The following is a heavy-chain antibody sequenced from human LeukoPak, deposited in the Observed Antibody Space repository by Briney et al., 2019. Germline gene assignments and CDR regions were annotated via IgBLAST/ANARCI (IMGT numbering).Heavy chain of an antibody. CDR1: GGTFSSYA. Sequence: SVKVSCKASGGTFSSYAISWVRQAPGQGLEWMGGIIPIFGTANYAQKFQGRVTITAVKSTSTAYMELSSLRSEDTAVYYGGREGGGGEYYFDYWGQGTLVTVSS. J-gene: IGHJ4*02. CDR2: IIPIFGTA. V-gene: IGHV1-69*06. CDR3: GREGGGGEYYFDY. D-gene: IGHD2-21*01.